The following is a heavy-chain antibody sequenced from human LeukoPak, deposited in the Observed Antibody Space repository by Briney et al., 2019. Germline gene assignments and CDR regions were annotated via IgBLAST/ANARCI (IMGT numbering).Heavy chain of an antibody. CDR3: ARVGSMAGTLDY. V-gene: IGHV3-21*01. D-gene: IGHD6-19*01. CDR2: ISSSSSYI. CDR1: GFTFSSYS. Sequence: GGSLTLSCAASGFTFSSYSMNWVRQAPGKGLEWVSSISSSSSYIYYADSVKGRFTISRDNAKNSLYLQMNSLRAEDTAVYYCARVGSMAGTLDYWGQGTLVTVSS. J-gene: IGHJ4*02.